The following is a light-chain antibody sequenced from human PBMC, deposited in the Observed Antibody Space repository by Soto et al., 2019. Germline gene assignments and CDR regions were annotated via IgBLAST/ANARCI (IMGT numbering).Light chain of an antibody. CDR3: MQALQSLT. CDR1: QSLLYNNTYNY. J-gene: IGKJ5*01. V-gene: IGKV2-28*01. CDR2: FGS. Sequence: EIVMTQSPLTLPVTPGEPASISCRSSQSLLYNNTYNYLDWYVQKPGQSPQLLIYFGSNRAPGVPDRFGGSGSGTDFTMKINRVEAEDVGTYYCMQALQSLTFGQGTRLE.